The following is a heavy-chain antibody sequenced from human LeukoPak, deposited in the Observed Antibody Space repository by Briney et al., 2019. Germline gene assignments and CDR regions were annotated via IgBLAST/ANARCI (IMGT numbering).Heavy chain of an antibody. J-gene: IGHJ4*02. CDR3: ARSVGSGSYFDY. V-gene: IGHV4-59*01. Sequence: SETQSLTCTVSGGSISSYYWSWIRQPPGKGLEWIGYIYYSGSTNYNPSLKSRVTISVDTSKNQFSLKLSSVTAADTAVYYCARSVGSGSYFDYWGQGILVTVSS. CDR2: IYYSGST. CDR1: GGSISSYY. D-gene: IGHD3-10*01.